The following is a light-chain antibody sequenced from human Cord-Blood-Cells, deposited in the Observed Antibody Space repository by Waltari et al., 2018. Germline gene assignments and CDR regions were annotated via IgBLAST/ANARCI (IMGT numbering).Light chain of an antibody. Sequence: VMCQSPDSLDVSLGERANIDYTSSQSVLYSSNNKNYLAWYQQKPGEPPKLLIYWAATRDAGVPDRFSGTGSGKDFTLTISSLQAEDVAVYYCQQYYSTPRTFGQGTKVEIK. CDR3: QQYYSTPRT. V-gene: IGKV4-1*01. CDR2: WAA. CDR1: QSVLYSSNNKNY. J-gene: IGKJ1*01.